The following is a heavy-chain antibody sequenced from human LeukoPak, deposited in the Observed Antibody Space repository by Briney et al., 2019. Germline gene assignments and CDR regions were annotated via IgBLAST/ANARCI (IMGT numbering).Heavy chain of an antibody. J-gene: IGHJ4*02. V-gene: IGHV3-7*01. CDR2: VKQDETEK. CDR3: ARVGAPDTYDY. CDR1: GFTFSSNW. D-gene: IGHD1-26*01. Sequence: PGGSLRPSCAASGFTFSSNWMSWVRQAPGKGLEWVANVKQDETEKYYVGSVKGRFTISRDNAKNSLYLQMNNLRAEDTAVYYCARVGAPDTYDYWGQGTLVTVSS.